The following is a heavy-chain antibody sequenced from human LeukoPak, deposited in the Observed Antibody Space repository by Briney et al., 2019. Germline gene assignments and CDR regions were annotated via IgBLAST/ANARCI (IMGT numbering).Heavy chain of an antibody. D-gene: IGHD1-26*01. CDR2: IYYSGST. J-gene: IGHJ4*02. Sequence: SETLSLTCTVSGGSISSSDYYWSWIRQPPGKGLEWIGYIYYSGSTYYNPSLKSRVTISVDTSKNQFSLKLSSVTAADTAVYYCARALLGGSYRFDYWGQGTLVTVSS. V-gene: IGHV4-30-4*01. CDR3: ARALLGGSYRFDY. CDR1: GGSISSSDYY.